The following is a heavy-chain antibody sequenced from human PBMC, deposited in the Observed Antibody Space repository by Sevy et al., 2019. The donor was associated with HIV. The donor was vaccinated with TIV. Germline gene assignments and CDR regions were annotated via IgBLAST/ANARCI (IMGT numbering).Heavy chain of an antibody. J-gene: IGHJ4*02. CDR1: GYTFTGYY. CDR2: INPNSGGT. D-gene: IGHD3-10*01. CDR3: ASVVRGVITQSFDY. V-gene: IGHV1-2*02. Sequence: ASVKVSCKASGYTFTGYYMHWVRQAPGQGLEWMGWINPNSGGTNYAQKFQGRVTMTRDTSISTAYMELSRLRSDDTAVYYRASVVRGVITQSFDYWGQGTLVTVSS.